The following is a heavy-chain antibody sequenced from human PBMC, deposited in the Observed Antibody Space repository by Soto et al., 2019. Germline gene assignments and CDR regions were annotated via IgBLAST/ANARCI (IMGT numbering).Heavy chain of an antibody. CDR2: ISYDGSNK. CDR1: GFTFSRYA. J-gene: IGHJ4*02. V-gene: IGHV3-30-3*01. Sequence: GGSLRLSCGASGFTFSRYAMHWVRQAPGKWLEWVAVISYDGSNKYYADSVKGRFTISRDNSKNTLYLQMNSLRAEDTAVYYCAKDAAFYYDSSGSRDYWGQGTLVTVSS. CDR3: AKDAAFYYDSSGSRDY. D-gene: IGHD3-22*01.